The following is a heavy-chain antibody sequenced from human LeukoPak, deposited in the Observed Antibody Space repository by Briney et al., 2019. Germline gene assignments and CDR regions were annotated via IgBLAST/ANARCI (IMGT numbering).Heavy chain of an antibody. CDR3: AGDGYKYYFDY. J-gene: IGHJ4*02. V-gene: IGHV4-39*02. D-gene: IGHD5-24*01. CDR1: GGSISSSSYY. Sequence: KPSETLSLTCTVSGGSISSSSYYWGWIRQPPGEGLEWIGSIYYSGSTYYNPSLKSRVTISVDTSQNQFSLKLTSVTATDTAVYYCAGDGYKYYFDYWGQGTLVTVSS. CDR2: IYYSGST.